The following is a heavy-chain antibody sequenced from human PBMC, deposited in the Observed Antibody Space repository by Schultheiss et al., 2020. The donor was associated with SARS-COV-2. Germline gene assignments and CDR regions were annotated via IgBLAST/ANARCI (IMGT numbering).Heavy chain of an antibody. CDR1: GGSISSSSYY. V-gene: IGHV4-39*07. D-gene: IGHD6-6*01. Sequence: SETLSLTCTVSGGSISSSSYYWGWIRQPPGKGLEWIGSIYYSGSTYYNPSLKSRVTISVDTSKNQFSLKLSSVTAADTAVYYCARDTYSSSSDYWGQGTLVTVS. CDR2: IYYSGST. J-gene: IGHJ4*02. CDR3: ARDTYSSSSDY.